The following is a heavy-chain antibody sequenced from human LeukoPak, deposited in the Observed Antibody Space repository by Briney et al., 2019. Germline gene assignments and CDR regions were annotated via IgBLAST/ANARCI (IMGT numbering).Heavy chain of an antibody. CDR1: GYTFTGYY. V-gene: IGHV1-2*02. Sequence: ASVKVSCKASGYTFTGYYMHWVRQAPGQGLEWMGWINPNSGGTNYAQKFQGRVTMTRDTSISTAYMELSRLRSDDTAVYYCARRVYMNYYDSSGYFFDYWGQGTLVTVSS. J-gene: IGHJ4*02. CDR2: INPNSGGT. CDR3: ARRVYMNYYDSSGYFFDY. D-gene: IGHD3-22*01.